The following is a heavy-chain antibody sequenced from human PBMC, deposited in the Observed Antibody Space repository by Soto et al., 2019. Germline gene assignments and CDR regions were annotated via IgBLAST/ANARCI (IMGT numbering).Heavy chain of an antibody. J-gene: IGHJ3*02. CDR3: DRESWELPLEI. D-gene: IGHD6-13*01. CDR2: IYFGGKA. Sequence: QVQLQESGPGLVKPSETLSLTCSVSGGSISSSDYSWHWIRQPPGKGLEWVAYIYFGGKASYNPSLTNRLTMTVDTSKNQSPLRLRSVKAADTAVYSCDRESWELPLEIRGNATMVTVSS. V-gene: IGHV4-30-4*01. CDR1: GGSISSSDYS.